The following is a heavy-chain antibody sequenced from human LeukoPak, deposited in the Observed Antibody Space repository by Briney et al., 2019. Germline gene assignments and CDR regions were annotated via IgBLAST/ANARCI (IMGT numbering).Heavy chain of an antibody. CDR3: ARENGYCSSTSCQNWFDP. CDR2: IIPIFGTA. D-gene: IGHD2-2*01. V-gene: IGHV1-69*01. Sequence: GASVKVSCKASGGTFSSYAISWVRQAPGQGLEWMGGIIPIFGTANYAQKFQGRVTITADESTSTAYMELSSLRSEDTAVYYCARENGYCSSTSCQNWFDPWGQGTLVTVSS. CDR1: GGTFSSYA. J-gene: IGHJ5*02.